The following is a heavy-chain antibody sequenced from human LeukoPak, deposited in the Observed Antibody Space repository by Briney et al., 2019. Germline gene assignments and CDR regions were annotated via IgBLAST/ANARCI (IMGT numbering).Heavy chain of an antibody. V-gene: IGHV3-30*18. Sequence: GGSLRLSCAASGFSFSSCGMHWVRQTPDKGLEWVAAIAKDGTDIHYVDSVKGRFTISRDKSKNTLFLQMNSLTAEDTAVYYCAKSWGEYTSTCPDSWGQGTLVTVSS. CDR2: IAKDGTDI. CDR3: AKSWGEYTSTCPDS. J-gene: IGHJ4*02. CDR1: GFSFSSCG. D-gene: IGHD6-13*01.